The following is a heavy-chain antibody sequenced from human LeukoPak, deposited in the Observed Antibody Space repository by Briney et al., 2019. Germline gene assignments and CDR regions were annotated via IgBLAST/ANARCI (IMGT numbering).Heavy chain of an antibody. D-gene: IGHD2-2*01. CDR3: ARVGFHCSSTSCYAYYYYGMDV. CDR2: IWYDGSNK. V-gene: IGHV3-33*01. J-gene: IGHJ6*02. Sequence: GRSPRLSCAASGFTFSSYGMHWVRQAPGKGLEWVAVIWYDGSNKYYADSVKGRFTISRDNSKNTLYLQMNSLRAEDTAVYYCARVGFHCSSTSCYAYYYYGMDVWGQGTTVTVSS. CDR1: GFTFSSYG.